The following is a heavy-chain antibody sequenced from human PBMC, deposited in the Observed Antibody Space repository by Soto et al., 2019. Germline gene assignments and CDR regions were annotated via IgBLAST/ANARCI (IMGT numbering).Heavy chain of an antibody. D-gene: IGHD3-9*01. CDR1: GGSISSSSYY. Sequence: ETLSLTCTVSGGSISSSSYYWGWIRQPPGKGLEWIESIYYSGSTYYNPSLKSRVTISVDTSKNQFSLKLSSVTAADTAVYYCASSDYDILTGYYGGAFDYWGQGTLVTVSS. CDR2: IYYSGST. V-gene: IGHV4-39*01. CDR3: ASSDYDILTGYYGGAFDY. J-gene: IGHJ4*02.